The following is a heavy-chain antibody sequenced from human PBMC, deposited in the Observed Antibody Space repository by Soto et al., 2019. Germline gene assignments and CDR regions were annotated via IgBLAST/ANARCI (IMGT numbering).Heavy chain of an antibody. CDR1: GFTFSSYG. Sequence: QVQLVESGGGVVQPGRSLRLSCAASGFTFSSYGMHWVRQAPGKGLEWVAVIWYDGSNKYYADSVKGRFTISRDNSKNALYLQTTSLRAEDTAVYYCASSAPGIADNPALDYWGQGTLVTVSS. V-gene: IGHV3-33*01. D-gene: IGHD6-13*01. J-gene: IGHJ4*02. CDR2: IWYDGSNK. CDR3: ASSAPGIADNPALDY.